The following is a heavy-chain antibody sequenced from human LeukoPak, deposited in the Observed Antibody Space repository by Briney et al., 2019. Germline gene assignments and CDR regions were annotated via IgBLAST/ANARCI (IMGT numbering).Heavy chain of an antibody. V-gene: IGHV3-48*03. J-gene: IGHJ5*02. CDR3: ARAGSGRSPDWFDP. CDR2: ISSSGSTI. CDR1: GSTFSSYA. D-gene: IGHD1-26*01. Sequence: GGSLRLSCAASGSTFSSYAMNWVRQAPGKGLEWVSYISSSGSTIYYADSVKGRFTISRDNAKNSLYLQMNSLRAEDTAVYYCARAGSGRSPDWFDPWGQGTLVTVSS.